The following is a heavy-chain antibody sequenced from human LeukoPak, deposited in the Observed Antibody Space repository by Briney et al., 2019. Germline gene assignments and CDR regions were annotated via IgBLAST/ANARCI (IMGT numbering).Heavy chain of an antibody. CDR1: GFIVSNNY. CDR2: IYSDSSA. Sequence: GGSLRLSCVASGFIVSNNYLNWVRQAPGKGLEWVSVIYSDSSADYADSVKGRFTISRDDAQNTLYLQMNSLRAGDTAVYYCARAPRPFDNSDYYFDYWGQGSLVTVSS. J-gene: IGHJ4*02. V-gene: IGHV3-53*01. CDR3: ARAPRPFDNSDYYFDY. D-gene: IGHD3-22*01.